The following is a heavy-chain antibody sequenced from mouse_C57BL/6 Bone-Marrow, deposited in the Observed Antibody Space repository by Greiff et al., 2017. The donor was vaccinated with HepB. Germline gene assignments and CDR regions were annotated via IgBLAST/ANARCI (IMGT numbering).Heavy chain of an antibody. V-gene: IGHV1-64*01. Sequence: QVQLKQPGAELVKPGASVKLSCKASGYTFTSYWMHWVKQRPGQGLEWIGMIHPNSGSTNYNEKFKSKATLTVDKSSSTAYMQLSSLTSEDSAVYYCAREGITTYYFDYWGQGTTLTVSS. D-gene: IGHD2-4*01. CDR3: AREGITTYYFDY. CDR2: IHPNSGST. CDR1: GYTFTSYW. J-gene: IGHJ2*01.